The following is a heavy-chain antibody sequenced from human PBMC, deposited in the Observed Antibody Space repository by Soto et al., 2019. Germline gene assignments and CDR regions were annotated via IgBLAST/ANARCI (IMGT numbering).Heavy chain of an antibody. Sequence: SETLSLTCTVSGGSVSSGSYYWSWIRQPPGKGLEWIGYIYYSGSTNYNPSLKSRVTISVDTSKNQFSLKLSSVTAADTAVHYCARGSIAARSDYWGQGTLVTVSS. CDR1: GGSVSSGSYY. J-gene: IGHJ4*02. V-gene: IGHV4-61*01. D-gene: IGHD6-6*01. CDR2: IYYSGST. CDR3: ARGSIAARSDY.